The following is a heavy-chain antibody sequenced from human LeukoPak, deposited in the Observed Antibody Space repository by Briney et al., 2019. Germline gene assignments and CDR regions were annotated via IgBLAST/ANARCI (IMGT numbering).Heavy chain of an antibody. CDR1: GFTFSSYA. CDR3: AKESKWGQWLVQYYFDY. CDR2: ISGSGGST. Sequence: GGSLRLSCAASGFTFSSYAMSWVRQAPGKGLEWVSAISGSGGSTYYADSVKGRFTISRDNSKNTLYLQMNSLRAEDTAVYYCAKESKWGQWLVQYYFDYCGQGTLVTVSS. J-gene: IGHJ4*02. D-gene: IGHD6-19*01. V-gene: IGHV3-23*01.